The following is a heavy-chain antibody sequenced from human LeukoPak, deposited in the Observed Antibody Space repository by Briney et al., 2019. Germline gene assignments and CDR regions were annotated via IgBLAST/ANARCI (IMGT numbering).Heavy chain of an antibody. J-gene: IGHJ3*02. Sequence: GGSLRLSCAASGFTFSSYEMNWVRQAPGKGLEWVSYISSSGSTIYYPDSVKGRFTISRDNAKNSLYLQMNSLRAEDTAVYYCARENAVVVVTAADAFDIWGQGTMVTASS. CDR1: GFTFSSYE. CDR3: ARENAVVVVTAADAFDI. V-gene: IGHV3-48*03. D-gene: IGHD2-21*02. CDR2: ISSSGSTI.